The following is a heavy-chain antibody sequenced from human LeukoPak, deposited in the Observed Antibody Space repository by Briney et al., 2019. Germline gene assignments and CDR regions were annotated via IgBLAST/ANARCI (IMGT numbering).Heavy chain of an antibody. V-gene: IGHV3-23*01. Sequence: GGSLRLSCAASGFTFSSYAMSWVRQAPGKGLEWVSAISGSGGSTYYADSVKGRFTISRDNSKNALYLQMNSLRAEDTAVYYCASPRASSRVDFDYWGQGTLVTVSS. CDR1: GFTFSSYA. D-gene: IGHD6-13*01. CDR3: ASPRASSRVDFDY. CDR2: ISGSGGST. J-gene: IGHJ4*02.